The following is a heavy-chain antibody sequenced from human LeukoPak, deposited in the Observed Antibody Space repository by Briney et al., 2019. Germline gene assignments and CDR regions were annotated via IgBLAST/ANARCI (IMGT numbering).Heavy chain of an antibody. CDR2: ISWNSGNI. J-gene: IGHJ4*02. V-gene: IGHV3-9*01. Sequence: GGSLRLSCAVSGFTFDEYAMHWVRQAPGKGLEWVSGISWNSGNIGYADSVKGRFTISRDNAKNSLYLQMNSLRAEDTAFYYCAKDRNYDILTGYFDYWGQGTLVTVSS. CDR1: GFTFDEYA. D-gene: IGHD3-9*01. CDR3: AKDRNYDILTGYFDY.